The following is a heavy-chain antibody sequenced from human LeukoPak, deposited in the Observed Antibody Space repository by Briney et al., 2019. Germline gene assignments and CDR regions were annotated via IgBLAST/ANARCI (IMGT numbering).Heavy chain of an antibody. CDR1: GGSFSGYY. CDR2: INHSGST. J-gene: IGHJ4*02. Sequence: SETLSLTCAVYGGSFSGYYWSWIRQPPGKGLEWIGEINHSGSTNYNPSLKSRVTISVDTSKNQFSLKLSSVTAADTAVYYGASTWIQANWGQGTLVTVSS. V-gene: IGHV4-34*01. CDR3: ASTWIQAN. D-gene: IGHD5-18*01.